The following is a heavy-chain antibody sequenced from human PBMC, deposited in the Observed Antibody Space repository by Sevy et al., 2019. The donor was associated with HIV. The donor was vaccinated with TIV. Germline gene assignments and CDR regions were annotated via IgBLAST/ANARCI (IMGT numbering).Heavy chain of an antibody. V-gene: IGHV3-30-3*01. CDR3: ARDYRGYYGSGKNWFDP. J-gene: IGHJ5*02. CDR1: GFTFSSYA. CDR2: ISYDGSNK. Sequence: GGSLRLSCAASGFTFSSYAMHWVRQAPGKGLEGVAVISYDGSNKYYADSVKGRFTISRDNSKNTLYLQMNSLRAEDTAVYYCARDYRGYYGSGKNWFDPWGQGTLVTVSS. D-gene: IGHD3-10*01.